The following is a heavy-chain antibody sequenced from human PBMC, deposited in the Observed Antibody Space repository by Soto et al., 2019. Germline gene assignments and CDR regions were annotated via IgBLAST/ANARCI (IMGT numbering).Heavy chain of an antibody. Sequence: GGSLRLSCISSGFTFRTYTMNWVRQAPGKGLEWVSGIRGFSPYTFYAESVKGRFTISRDNAKNSLYLQMDSLRAEDTAVYYCARDRGYDAHDYYYNDMDVWGQATTVTVSS. CDR1: GFTFRTYT. J-gene: IGHJ6*02. D-gene: IGHD3-10*01. CDR3: ARDRGYDAHDYYYNDMDV. V-gene: IGHV3-21*01. CDR2: IRGFSPYT.